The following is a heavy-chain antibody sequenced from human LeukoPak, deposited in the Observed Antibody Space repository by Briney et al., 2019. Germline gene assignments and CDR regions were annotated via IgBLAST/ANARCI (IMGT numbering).Heavy chain of an antibody. CDR1: GGTISSYY. CDR2: IYYSGST. D-gene: IGHD4-17*01. V-gene: IGHV4-59*01. CDR3: AINPDYGDYPSYDV. Sequence: SENLSLTCSVSGGTISSYYWGWIRQPPGKGLEWIGYIYYSGSTNYNPSLKSRVTISVDTSKNKFTPKLSSVTAAATAAYYYAINPDYGDYPSYDVWGHGTTVT. J-gene: IGHJ6*02.